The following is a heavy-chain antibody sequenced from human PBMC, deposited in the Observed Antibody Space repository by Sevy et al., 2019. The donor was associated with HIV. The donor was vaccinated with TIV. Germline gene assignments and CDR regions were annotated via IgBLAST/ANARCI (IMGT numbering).Heavy chain of an antibody. CDR2: IKQDGSEK. D-gene: IGHD3-3*01. CDR1: GFTFSSYW. Sequence: GGSLRLSCAASGFTFSSYWMSWVRQAPGKGLEWVANIKQDGSEKYYVDSVKGRFTISRDNAKNSLYLQMKGLRAEDTAVYFCARDSFIPKIPYYDFWSGQSPDAFDIWGQGTMVTVSS. CDR3: ARDSFIPKIPYYDFWSGQSPDAFDI. V-gene: IGHV3-7*01. J-gene: IGHJ3*02.